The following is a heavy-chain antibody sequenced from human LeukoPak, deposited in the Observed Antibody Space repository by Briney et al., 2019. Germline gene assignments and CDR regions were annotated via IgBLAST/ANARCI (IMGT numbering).Heavy chain of an antibody. V-gene: IGHV4-59*08. D-gene: IGHD5-12*01. Sequence: SETLSLSCAVSGAYLSADYWVWIGQPPTTGLEWIGYISYSGNTNYNPSLKSRVTISQDTSKNQFSLTLSSVTAADTAMYYCARRVPSGFVDSWGQGTLVTVSS. CDR1: GAYLSADY. CDR2: ISYSGNT. CDR3: ARRVPSGFVDS. J-gene: IGHJ4*02.